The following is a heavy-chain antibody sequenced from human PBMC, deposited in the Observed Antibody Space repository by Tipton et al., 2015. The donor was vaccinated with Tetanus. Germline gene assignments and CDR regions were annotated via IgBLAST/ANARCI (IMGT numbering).Heavy chain of an antibody. CDR1: GFTFDDYG. V-gene: IGHV3-23*01. D-gene: IGHD3-22*01. J-gene: IGHJ4*02. CDR2: ISGSGGST. Sequence: SLRLSCAASGFTFDDYGMSWVRQAPGKGLEWVSAISGSGGSTYHADSVKGRFTISRDNSKNTLYLQMNSLRAEDTAVYYCARENYYDSSGRFDYWGQGTLVTVSS. CDR3: ARENYYDSSGRFDY.